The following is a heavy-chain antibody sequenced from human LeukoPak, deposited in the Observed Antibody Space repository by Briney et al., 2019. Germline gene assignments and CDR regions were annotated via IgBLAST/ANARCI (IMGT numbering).Heavy chain of an antibody. CDR3: ARARHYYDSSGYQNWFDP. Sequence: GGSLRLSCAASGFTFSSYEMNWVRQAPGKGLEWVSCISSSGSTIYYADSVKGRFTISRDNAKNSLYLQMNSLRAEDTAVYYCARARHYYDSSGYQNWFDPWGQGTLVTVSS. CDR2: ISSSGSTI. CDR1: GFTFSSYE. J-gene: IGHJ5*02. D-gene: IGHD3-22*01. V-gene: IGHV3-48*03.